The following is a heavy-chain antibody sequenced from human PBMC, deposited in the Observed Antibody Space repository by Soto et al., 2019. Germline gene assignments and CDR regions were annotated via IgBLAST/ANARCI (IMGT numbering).Heavy chain of an antibody. CDR3: ASRFSYYNGMDV. Sequence: QVQLQQWGAGLLKPSETLSLTCAVYGGSFSDYYWSWIRQPPGKGLEWIGESNHSGSPNYNPSLKSRVTVSVDTSKNQFSLKLRSVTAADTAVYHCASRFSYYNGMDVWGQGTTVTVSS. J-gene: IGHJ6*02. V-gene: IGHV4-34*01. D-gene: IGHD3-16*01. CDR1: GGSFSDYY. CDR2: SNHSGSP.